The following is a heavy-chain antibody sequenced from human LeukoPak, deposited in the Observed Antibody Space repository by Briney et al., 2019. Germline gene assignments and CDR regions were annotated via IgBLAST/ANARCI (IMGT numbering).Heavy chain of an antibody. CDR1: GASMSDYY. CDR3: VRRVRYFGQNDY. CDR2: IYYTGST. Sequence: ASETLSLTCTVPGASMSDYYWSWIRQPPGKGLEWIGYIYYTGSTNYNPSLKSRVTMSVDTPKNQISLKLSSVTAADSAVYYCVRRVRYFGQNDYWGQGTLVTVSS. D-gene: IGHD3-9*01. V-gene: IGHV4-59*08. J-gene: IGHJ4*02.